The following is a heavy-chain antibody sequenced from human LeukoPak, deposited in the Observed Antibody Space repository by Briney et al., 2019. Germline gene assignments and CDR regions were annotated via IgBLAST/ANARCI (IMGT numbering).Heavy chain of an antibody. Sequence: ASVTVSCKASGYIFTGYYVHWVRQAHGQGLEWIGRINPDNGGTDYAQKFQGRVTMTRDMSISTAYMELSSLRSEDTAVYYCARGTNSGWDYMDVWGKGTTVTVSS. CDR1: GYIFTGYY. V-gene: IGHV1-2*06. J-gene: IGHJ6*03. CDR2: INPDNGGT. D-gene: IGHD6-19*01. CDR3: ARGTNSGWDYMDV.